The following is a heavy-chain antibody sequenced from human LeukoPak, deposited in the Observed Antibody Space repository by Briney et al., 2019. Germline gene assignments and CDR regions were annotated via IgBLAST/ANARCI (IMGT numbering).Heavy chain of an antibody. CDR2: IYYSGTT. Sequence: PSETLSLTCTVSGGSISSYYWSWIRQPPGKGLEWIGYIYYSGTTNYNPSLKSRVTISVDTSKNQFSLKLSSVTAADTAVYYCARGAYIAAAQYAYWGQGTLVTVSS. V-gene: IGHV4-59*01. CDR3: ARGAYIAAAQYAY. J-gene: IGHJ4*02. D-gene: IGHD6-13*01. CDR1: GGSISSYY.